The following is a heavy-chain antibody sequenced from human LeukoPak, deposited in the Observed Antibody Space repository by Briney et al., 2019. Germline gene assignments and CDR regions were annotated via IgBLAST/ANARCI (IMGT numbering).Heavy chain of an antibody. CDR2: ISSGGSFI. V-gene: IGHV3-48*03. D-gene: IGHD4-23*01. CDR3: ARDPDDYGGNRLPYYFDY. Sequence: QPGGSLSLSCVASGFTFSIYEMNWVRPAPGKGLEWVSYISSGGSFIDYADSVKGRFTISRDNAKNTLYLQMNSLRAEDTAVYYCARDPDDYGGNRLPYYFDYWGQGTLVTVSS. J-gene: IGHJ4*02. CDR1: GFTFSIYE.